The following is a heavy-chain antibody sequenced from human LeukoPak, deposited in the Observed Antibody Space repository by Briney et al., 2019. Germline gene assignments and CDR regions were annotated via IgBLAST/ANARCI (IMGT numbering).Heavy chain of an antibody. Sequence: PSETLSLTCAVYGGSFSGYYWSWIRQPPGKGLEWIGEINHSGSTNYNPSLKSRVTISVDTSKNQFSLKLSSVTAADTAVYYCATGPRPGSDPFTFGGVIVIPFGYWGQGTLVTVSS. V-gene: IGHV4-34*01. CDR2: INHSGST. D-gene: IGHD3-16*02. CDR1: GGSFSGYY. CDR3: ATGPRPGSDPFTFGGVIVIPFGY. J-gene: IGHJ4*02.